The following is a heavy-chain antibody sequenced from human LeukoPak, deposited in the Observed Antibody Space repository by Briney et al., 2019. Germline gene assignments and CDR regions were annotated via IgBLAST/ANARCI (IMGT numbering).Heavy chain of an antibody. Sequence: GGSLRLSCAASGFTFSSYAMSWVRQAPGKGLEWVSAISGSGGSTYYADSVKGRFTISRDNSKNTLYLQMNSLRAEDTAVYYCAKDRRYSSSWPHAFDIWGQGTMVTVSS. CDR2: ISGSGGST. CDR3: AKDRRYSSSWPHAFDI. V-gene: IGHV3-23*01. D-gene: IGHD6-13*01. J-gene: IGHJ3*02. CDR1: GFTFSSYA.